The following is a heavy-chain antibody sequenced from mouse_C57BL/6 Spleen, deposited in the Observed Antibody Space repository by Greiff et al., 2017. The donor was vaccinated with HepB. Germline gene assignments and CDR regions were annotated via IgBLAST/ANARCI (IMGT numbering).Heavy chain of an antibody. J-gene: IGHJ3*01. CDR1: GYTFTSYT. CDR3: ARIYYDYVAWFAY. CDR2: INPSSGDT. D-gene: IGHD2-4*01. V-gene: IGHV1-4*01. Sequence: VQLQQSGAELARPGASVKMSCKASGYTFTSYTMHWVKQRPGQGLEWIGYINPSSGDTKYNQKFKDKATLTADKSSSTAYMQLSSLTSEDSAVYYCARIYYDYVAWFAYWGQGTLVTVSA.